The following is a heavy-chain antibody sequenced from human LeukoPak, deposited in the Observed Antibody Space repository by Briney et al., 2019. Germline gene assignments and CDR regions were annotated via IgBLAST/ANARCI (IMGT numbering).Heavy chain of an antibody. Sequence: GGSLRLSCAASGFTFSSYWMSWVRQAPGKGLEGVANIKQDGSEKYYVDSVKGRFTISRDNAKNSLYLQMNSVRAEDTAVYYCARAIFGVVGAFDIWGQGTMVTVSS. D-gene: IGHD3-3*01. CDR1: GFTFSSYW. J-gene: IGHJ3*02. CDR3: ARAIFGVVGAFDI. V-gene: IGHV3-7*04. CDR2: IKQDGSEK.